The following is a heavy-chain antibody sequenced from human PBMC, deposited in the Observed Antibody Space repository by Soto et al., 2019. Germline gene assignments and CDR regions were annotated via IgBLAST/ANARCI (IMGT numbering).Heavy chain of an antibody. V-gene: IGHV4-4*02. D-gene: IGHD1-26*01. J-gene: IGHJ6*02. Sequence: PSETLSLTCAVSGGSISSINWWSWVRQPPGKGLEWIGEIYHSGSTNYNPSLKSRVTISVDKSKNQFSLKLSSVTAADTAVYYCARVSGSYYYGMDVWGQGTTVTVS. CDR1: GGSISSINW. CDR3: ARVSGSYYYGMDV. CDR2: IYHSGST.